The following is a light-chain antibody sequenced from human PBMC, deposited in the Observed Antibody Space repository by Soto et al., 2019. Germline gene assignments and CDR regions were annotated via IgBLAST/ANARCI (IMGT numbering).Light chain of an antibody. J-gene: IGKJ1*01. V-gene: IGKV2-28*01. Sequence: DILLTQSALSLPVTPGEPASISCSSSHRLLDSHGYNNVDWYLQKAGQSPQVLIYLGSNRASGVPDRFSGSGSGTDFTLKISRVEADDVGVYYCMQALQTPWTFGQGTKVHIK. CDR2: LGS. CDR1: HRLLDSHGYNN. CDR3: MQALQTPWT.